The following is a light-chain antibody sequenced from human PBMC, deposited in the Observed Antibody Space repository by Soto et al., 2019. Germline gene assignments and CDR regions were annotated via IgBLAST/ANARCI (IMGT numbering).Light chain of an antibody. Sequence: EMIVTQSPGILSASLGERTTLSCRASRSIGTGVAWYQQRPGQSPRLLIYESSTRATVITTRFSGSGSGTEFTLTISSVQSEDFATYYCQQYGFWPRTFGQGTKLEIK. V-gene: IGKV3-15*01. CDR3: QQYGFWPRT. J-gene: IGKJ1*01. CDR1: RSIGTG. CDR2: ESS.